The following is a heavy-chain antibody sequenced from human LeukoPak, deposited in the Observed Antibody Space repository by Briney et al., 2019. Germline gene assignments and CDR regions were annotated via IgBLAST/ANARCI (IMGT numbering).Heavy chain of an antibody. CDR3: ARSRRVGSYYVAFDI. CDR2: IYYSGST. CDR1: GGSISSSSYY. J-gene: IGHJ3*02. V-gene: IGHV4-39*01. Sequence: PSETLSLTCTVSGGSISSSSYYWGWIRQPPGKGLEWIGSIYYSGSTYYNPSLKSRVTISVDTSKNQFSLKLSSVTAADTAVYYCARSRRVGSYYVAFDIWGQGTMVTVSS. D-gene: IGHD1-26*01.